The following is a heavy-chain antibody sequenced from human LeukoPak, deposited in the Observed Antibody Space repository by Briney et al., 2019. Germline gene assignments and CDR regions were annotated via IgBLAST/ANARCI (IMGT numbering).Heavy chain of an antibody. CDR2: ISAYNGNT. Sequence: GASVKVSCKASGYTFTSYGISWVRQAPGQGLEWMGWISAYNGNTNYAQKLQGRVTMTTDTSTSTAYMELRSLRSDDTAVYYCARAITYDSSGYHTFDYWGQGTLVTVSS. V-gene: IGHV1-18*01. CDR3: ARAITYDSSGYHTFDY. J-gene: IGHJ4*02. CDR1: GYTFTSYG. D-gene: IGHD3-22*01.